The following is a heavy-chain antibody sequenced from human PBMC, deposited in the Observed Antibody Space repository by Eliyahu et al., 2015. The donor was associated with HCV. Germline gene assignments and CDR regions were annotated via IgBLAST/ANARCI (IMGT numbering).Heavy chain of an antibody. Sequence: EVQLVESGGGLVQPGGSLRLSCVASEFTVSVYYMSWVRQAPGKGLEWVSTLYGGGDTSYADSAKGRFTISRDNSKNTLYLQMKSLRLEDTAIYYCARAGTGGNDFDYWGQGTLVTVSS. J-gene: IGHJ4*02. CDR1: EFTVSVYY. CDR3: ARAGTGGNDFDY. V-gene: IGHV3-66*02. CDR2: LYGGGDT. D-gene: IGHD2-8*02.